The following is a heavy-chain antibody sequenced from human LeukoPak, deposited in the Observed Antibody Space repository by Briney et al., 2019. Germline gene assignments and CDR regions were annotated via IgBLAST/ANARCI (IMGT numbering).Heavy chain of an antibody. CDR3: ARDVSYYGGDWFDP. J-gene: IGHJ5*02. Sequence: SVKVSCKASGGTFSSYAISWVRHAPGQGLEWMGGIIPIFGTVNYAQKFQGRVTVTTDETTTTAYMELISLRSEDTAVYYCARDVSYYGGDWFDPWGQGTLVTVSS. CDR1: GGTFSSYA. D-gene: IGHD4-23*01. CDR2: IIPIFGTV. V-gene: IGHV1-69*05.